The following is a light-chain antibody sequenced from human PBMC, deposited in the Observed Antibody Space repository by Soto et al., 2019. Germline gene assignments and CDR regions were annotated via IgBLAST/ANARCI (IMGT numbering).Light chain of an antibody. V-gene: IGKV3-11*01. CDR3: HRRQSWPRT. CDR1: QSINTR. J-gene: IGKJ1*01. Sequence: EIVLTQSPATLSSFPGDRVTLSCRASQSINTRLAWYQHRPGQAPRLLIYQTSVRAAGIQARFSASGSGTDFTLTISDVQPEDFALYYCHRRQSWPRTFGQGTKVDI. CDR2: QTS.